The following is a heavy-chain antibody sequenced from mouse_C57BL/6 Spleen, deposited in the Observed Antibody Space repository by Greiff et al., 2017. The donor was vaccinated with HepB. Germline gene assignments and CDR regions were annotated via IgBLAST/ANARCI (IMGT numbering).Heavy chain of an antibody. CDR3: ARGDYYGSTQFAY. CDR2: ISSGSSTI. Sequence: EVHLVESGGGLVKPGGSLKLSCAASGFTFSDYGMHWVRQAPEKGLEWVAYISSGSSTIYYADTVKGRFTISRDNAKNTLFLQMTSLRSEDTAMYYCARGDYYGSTQFAYWGQGTLVTVSA. CDR1: GFTFSDYG. D-gene: IGHD1-1*01. J-gene: IGHJ3*01. V-gene: IGHV5-17*01.